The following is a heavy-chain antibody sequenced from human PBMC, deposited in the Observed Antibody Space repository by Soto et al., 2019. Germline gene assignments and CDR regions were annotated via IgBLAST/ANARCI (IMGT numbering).Heavy chain of an antibody. V-gene: IGHV4-59*08. CDR2: IYYTGST. D-gene: IGHD3-22*01. Sequence: SETLSLTCTVSGGSISSYYWSWIRQPPGKGLEWIGYIYYTGSTNYNPSLKSRVTISVDTSKNQFSLKLSSVTAAETAVYYCARGDGSGYQFFDYWGQGTPVTVS. J-gene: IGHJ4*02. CDR3: ARGDGSGYQFFDY. CDR1: GGSISSYY.